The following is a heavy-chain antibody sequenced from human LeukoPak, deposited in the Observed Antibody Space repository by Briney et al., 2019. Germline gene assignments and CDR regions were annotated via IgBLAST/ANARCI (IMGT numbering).Heavy chain of an antibody. CDR3: AKGRSVAVAGTNAFDI. CDR2: ISGSGGST. CDR1: GFTFSSYA. V-gene: IGHV3-23*01. Sequence: GGPLRLSCAASGFTFSSYAMSWVRQAPGKGVEWVSAISGSGGSTYYADSVKGRFTISRDNSKNTLYLQMNSLRAEDTAVYYCAKGRSVAVAGTNAFDIWGQGTMVTVSS. D-gene: IGHD6-19*01. J-gene: IGHJ3*02.